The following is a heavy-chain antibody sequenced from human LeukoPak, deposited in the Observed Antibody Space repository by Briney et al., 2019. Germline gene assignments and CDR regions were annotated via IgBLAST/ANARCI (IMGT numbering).Heavy chain of an antibody. D-gene: IGHD3-3*01. CDR1: GFPFSSYW. Sequence: GGSLRLSCVASGFPFSSYWMTWVRQAPGKGLEWVANIKQDGSKKSYVDSVKGRFTISRDNAKNSLYLQMNSLRDEDTAVYYCARDPNRDFWSGYSYNWFDPWGQGTLVTVSS. J-gene: IGHJ5*02. V-gene: IGHV3-7*01. CDR3: ARDPNRDFWSGYSYNWFDP. CDR2: IKQDGSKK.